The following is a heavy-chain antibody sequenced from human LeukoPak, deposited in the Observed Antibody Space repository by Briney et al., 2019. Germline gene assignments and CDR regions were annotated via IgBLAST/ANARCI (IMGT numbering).Heavy chain of an antibody. J-gene: IGHJ4*02. CDR2: INIAGSVT. V-gene: IGHV3-74*01. D-gene: IGHD2-2*01. Sequence: PGGSLRLSCAASGFNFSNYWMHWVRQAPGKGLEWVSRINIAGSVTTYADSVKGRFTISRDNAKKTLYLQMNSLRAEDTAVYYCARGMRVYCSSTTCSVDYWGQGTLVTVSS. CDR1: GFNFSNYW. CDR3: ARGMRVYCSSTTCSVDY.